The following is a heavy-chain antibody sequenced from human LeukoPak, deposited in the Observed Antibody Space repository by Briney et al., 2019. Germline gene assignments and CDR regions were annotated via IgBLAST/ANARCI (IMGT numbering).Heavy chain of an antibody. CDR1: GGSISSSSYY. J-gene: IGHJ6*03. D-gene: IGHD3-3*01. CDR2: IYYSGST. CDR3: ARPLPNYDFWSGYSRTYYYMDV. V-gene: IGHV4-39*01. Sequence: SETLSLTCTVSGGSISSSSYYWGWIRQPPGKGLEWIGSIYYSGSTYYNPSLKSRVTISVDTSKNQFSLKLSSVTAADTAVYYCARPLPNYDFWSGYSRTYYYMDVWGKGTTVTVSS.